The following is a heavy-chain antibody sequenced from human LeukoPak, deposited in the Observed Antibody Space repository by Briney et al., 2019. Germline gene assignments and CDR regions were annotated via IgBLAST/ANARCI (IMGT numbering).Heavy chain of an antibody. J-gene: IGHJ6*03. Sequence: PSETLSLTCAVYGGSFSGYYWSWIRQPPGKGLEWIGEINHSGSTNYNPSLKSRVTISVDTSKNQFSLKLSSVTAADTAVYYCARGLGRLYYYYMDVWGKGTTVTVSS. CDR2: INHSGST. V-gene: IGHV4-34*01. CDR3: ARGLGRLYYYYMDV. CDR1: GGSFSGYY. D-gene: IGHD1-26*01.